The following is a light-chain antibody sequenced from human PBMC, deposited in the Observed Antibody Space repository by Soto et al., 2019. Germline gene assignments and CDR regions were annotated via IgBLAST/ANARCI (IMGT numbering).Light chain of an antibody. Sequence: DIVITQTPLTLWRSRVEPASVSCRFNQSPLDSGDGNTYLDWYLQKPGQSPQLLIYTVSHRAAGVPDRFSGSGSDTDFTLRISGVEAEDVGVYYCMQRVNFRWTFGQGTKVDIK. V-gene: IGKV2-40*01. J-gene: IGKJ1*01. CDR2: TVS. CDR1: QSPLDSGDGNTY. CDR3: MQRVNFRWT.